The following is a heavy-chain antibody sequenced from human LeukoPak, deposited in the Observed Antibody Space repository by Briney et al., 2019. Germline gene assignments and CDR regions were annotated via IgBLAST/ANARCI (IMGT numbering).Heavy chain of an antibody. CDR3: AREVGANEY. J-gene: IGHJ4*02. V-gene: IGHV1-2*02. CDR2: INPDRGGT. CDR1: GYTFTGYY. Sequence: ASVKVSCKASGYTFTGYYLHWVRQAPGQGLEWVGWINPDRGGTNYAQKFQGRVTMTRDTSISTAYMELSNLRSDDTAVYYCAREVGANEYWGQGTLVIVAS. D-gene: IGHD1-26*01.